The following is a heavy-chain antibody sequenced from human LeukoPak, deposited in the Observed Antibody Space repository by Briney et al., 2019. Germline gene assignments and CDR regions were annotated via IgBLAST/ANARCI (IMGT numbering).Heavy chain of an antibody. V-gene: IGHV1-69*05. D-gene: IGHD5-12*01. CDR3: ARGRDSGYDGHS. Sequence: GASVKVSCKASGGTFTSYAISWARHAPGQGLEWMGGIIPIFGTANYAQKFQGKVTITTDESTSTAYMELSSLRSEDTAVYYCARGRDSGYDGHSWGQGTLVTVSS. CDR2: IIPIFGTA. CDR1: GGTFTSYA. J-gene: IGHJ4*02.